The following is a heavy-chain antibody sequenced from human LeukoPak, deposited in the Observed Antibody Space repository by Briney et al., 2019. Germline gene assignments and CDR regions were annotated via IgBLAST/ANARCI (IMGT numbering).Heavy chain of an antibody. Sequence: GGSLRLSCADSEFTLSSFRIHWVRQAPGKGLEWVSRVNPEETTTTYADSVKGRFTISRDNAKNTVYLQMDSLRAEDTAVYYCARDLHGSRDVWGKGTTVTVSS. V-gene: IGHV3-74*01. D-gene: IGHD3-10*01. CDR1: EFTLSSFR. J-gene: IGHJ6*04. CDR3: ARDLHGSRDV. CDR2: VNPEETTT.